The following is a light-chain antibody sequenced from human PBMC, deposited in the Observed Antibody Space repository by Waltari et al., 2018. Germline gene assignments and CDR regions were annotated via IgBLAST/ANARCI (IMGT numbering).Light chain of an antibody. J-gene: IGLJ3*02. CDR1: NIGSQS. CDR2: DDS. CDR3: QVWDSGTDHEV. V-gene: IGLV3-21*02. Sequence: SYVLTQSPSVSVAPGQTASVSCGGNNIGSQSVNWYQQKPGQAPVLVVDDDSDRPSGTPERFSGSNSGNTATLTISRVEAGDEADYYCQVWDSGTDHEVFGGGTKLTV.